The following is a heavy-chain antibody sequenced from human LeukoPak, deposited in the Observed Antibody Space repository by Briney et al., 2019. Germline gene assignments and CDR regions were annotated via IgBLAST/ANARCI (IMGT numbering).Heavy chain of an antibody. CDR3: ARVTGRSVVVPAAISN. J-gene: IGHJ4*02. V-gene: IGHV3-21*01. Sequence: GGSLRLSCAASGFTFSSYAMHWVRQAPGKGLEWVSSISSSSSYIYYADSVKGRFTISRDNAKNSLYLQMNSLRAEDTAVYYCARVTGRSVVVPAAISNWGQGTLVTVSS. CDR2: ISSSSSYI. CDR1: GFTFSSYA. D-gene: IGHD2-2*01.